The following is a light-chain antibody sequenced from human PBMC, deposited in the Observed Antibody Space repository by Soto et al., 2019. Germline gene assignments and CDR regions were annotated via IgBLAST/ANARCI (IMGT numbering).Light chain of an antibody. Sequence: EIVITKSPPTLSVSPGERATLSCRASQSVGSKLAWYQQRPGQAPRLLIYDASNRATGIPARFSGSGSGTEFSLTISSLQSEDFAVYSCQQYGDWPGAFGGGTKVEIK. CDR1: QSVGSK. CDR3: QQYGDWPGA. V-gene: IGKV3D-15*01. CDR2: DAS. J-gene: IGKJ4*01.